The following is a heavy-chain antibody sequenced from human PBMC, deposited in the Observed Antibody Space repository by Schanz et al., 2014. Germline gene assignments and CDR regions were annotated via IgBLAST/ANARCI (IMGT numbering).Heavy chain of an antibody. V-gene: IGHV3-23*01. J-gene: IGHJ6*02. D-gene: IGHD3-22*01. CDR2: ITGSGSKT. Sequence: EVQLLESGGGLVQPGGSLRLSCAASGFNFKAYAMSWVRQAPGKGLEWVSAITGSGSKTYYADSVKGRFTIARDNSKNSLYLQMNSLRDEDTAVYYCARGREVVAKIFDVWGQGTTVTVSS. CDR3: ARGREVVAKIFDV. CDR1: GFNFKAYA.